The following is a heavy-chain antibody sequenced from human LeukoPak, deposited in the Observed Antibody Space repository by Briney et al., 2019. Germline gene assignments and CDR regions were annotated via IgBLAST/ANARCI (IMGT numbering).Heavy chain of an antibody. J-gene: IGHJ4*02. CDR3: VRQFEF. CDR2: LYCSGSI. Sequence: NASETLSLTCTVFGGSLSSYYWVWVRQPPGKGLEWIGLLYCSGSIKYNPSLKSRLTIPLDTSKNQISLKLTSVTAADTAIYYCVRQFEFWGQGTLVTVSS. V-gene: IGHV4-59*08. CDR1: GGSLSSYY.